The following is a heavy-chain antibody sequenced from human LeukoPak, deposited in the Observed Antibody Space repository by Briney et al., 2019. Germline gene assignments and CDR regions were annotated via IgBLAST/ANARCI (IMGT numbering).Heavy chain of an antibody. D-gene: IGHD4-17*01. Sequence: PGRSLRLSCTASGFTFGDYAMTWVRQAPGKGLEWVSYISTISSTKYYADSVKGRFTISRDNAKNSLYLQMNSLRDEDTAVYYCARGKIGYYYGDYDGYWGQGTLVTVSS. J-gene: IGHJ4*02. CDR3: ARGKIGYYYGDYDGY. CDR1: GFTFGDYA. CDR2: ISTISSTK. V-gene: IGHV3-48*02.